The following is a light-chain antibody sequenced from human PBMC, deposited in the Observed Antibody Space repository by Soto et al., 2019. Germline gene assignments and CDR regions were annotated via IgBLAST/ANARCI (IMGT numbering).Light chain of an antibody. CDR2: RNN. CDR1: SSNIGSNY. Sequence: QSVLTQPPSASGTPGQRVTISCSGSSSNIGSNYVYWYQQLPGTAPKPLIYRNNQRPSGVPDRFSGSKSGTSASLAISGLRSEDEADYYCAAWDDSLSGLVFGTGTKLTVL. CDR3: AAWDDSLSGLV. V-gene: IGLV1-47*01. J-gene: IGLJ1*01.